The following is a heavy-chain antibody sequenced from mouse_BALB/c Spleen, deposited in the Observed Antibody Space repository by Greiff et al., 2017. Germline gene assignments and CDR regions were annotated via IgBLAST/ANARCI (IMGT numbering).Heavy chain of an antibody. CDR2: ISSGSSTI. Sequence: EVNVVESGGGLVQPGGSRKLSCAASGFTFSSFGMHWVRQAPEKGLEWVAYISSGSSTIYYADTVKGRFTISRDNPKNTLFLQMTSLRSEDTAMYYCARSYDYDYYAMDYWGQGTSVTVSS. J-gene: IGHJ4*01. CDR1: GFTFSSFG. V-gene: IGHV5-17*02. D-gene: IGHD2-4*01. CDR3: ARSYDYDYYAMDY.